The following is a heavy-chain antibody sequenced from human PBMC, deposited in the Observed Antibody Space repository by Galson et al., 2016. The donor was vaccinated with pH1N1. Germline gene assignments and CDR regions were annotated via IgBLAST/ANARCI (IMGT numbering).Heavy chain of an antibody. D-gene: IGHD6-13*01. CDR2: INWNSGSI. CDR3: AKASTGYSAEGFDY. V-gene: IGHV3-9*01. J-gene: IGHJ4*02. CDR1: GFTFNNYA. Sequence: SLRLSCAASGFTFNNYALHWVRQAPGKGLEWVSGINWNSGSIGYVDSAKGRFTISRDNARNSLYLQMSSLRPEDTALYYCAKASTGYSAEGFDYWGQGTLVTVSS.